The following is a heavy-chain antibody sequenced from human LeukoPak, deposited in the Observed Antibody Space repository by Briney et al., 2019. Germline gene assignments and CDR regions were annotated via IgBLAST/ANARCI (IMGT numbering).Heavy chain of an antibody. CDR3: AGGGYGRY. CDR2: ISYDGYDK. V-gene: IGHV3-30*03. Sequence: PGGSLRLSCAVSGFSFSNYGIHWVHQAPGKGLEWVAVISYDGYDKYYADSVKGRFTISRDNSRNTLFLQLNSLRPGDTAVYYCAGGGYGRYWGQGTLVTVSS. CDR1: GFSFSNYG. J-gene: IGHJ4*02. D-gene: IGHD5-12*01.